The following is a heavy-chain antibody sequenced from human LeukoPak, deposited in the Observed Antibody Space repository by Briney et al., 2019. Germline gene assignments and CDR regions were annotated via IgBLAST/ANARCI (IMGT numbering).Heavy chain of an antibody. CDR1: GFTVSSNY. J-gene: IGHJ4*02. CDR2: IYSGGST. Sequence: GGSLRLSCAASGFTVSSNYMSWVRQAPGKGLEWVSVIYSGGSTYYADSVKGRFTISRDNSKNTLYLQMNSLRAEDTAVYYCARGWVGYYDSSGPDYWGQGTLVTVSS. V-gene: IGHV3-53*01. CDR3: ARGWVGYYDSSGPDY. D-gene: IGHD3-22*01.